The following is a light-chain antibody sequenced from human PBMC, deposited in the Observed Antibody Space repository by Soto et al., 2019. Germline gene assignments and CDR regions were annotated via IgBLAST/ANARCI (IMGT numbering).Light chain of an antibody. Sequence: EIVLTQSPGTLSLSPGERATLSCRASQSVSSSYLAWYQQKPGQAPRLLIYGASSRATGIPDRFSGSGSGTDFTLTISRLKPEDFAVYYCQQYGSSLWTFGRGTKVDIK. CDR1: QSVSSSY. CDR3: QQYGSSLWT. J-gene: IGKJ1*01. CDR2: GAS. V-gene: IGKV3-20*01.